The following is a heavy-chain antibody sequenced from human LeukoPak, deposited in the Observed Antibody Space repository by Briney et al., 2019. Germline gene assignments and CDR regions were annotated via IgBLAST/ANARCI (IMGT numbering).Heavy chain of an antibody. CDR2: IYYSGST. V-gene: IGHV4-39*01. D-gene: IGHD2-8*01. CDR3: AGSTYDNWFDP. CDR1: GGSISSSSYY. Sequence: SETLFLTCTVSGGSISSSSYYWGWIRQPPGKGLEWIGSIYYSGSTYYNPSLKSRVTLSVETSKNQFSLKLSSVTAADTAVYYCAGSTYDNWFDPWGQGNLVTVSS. J-gene: IGHJ5*02.